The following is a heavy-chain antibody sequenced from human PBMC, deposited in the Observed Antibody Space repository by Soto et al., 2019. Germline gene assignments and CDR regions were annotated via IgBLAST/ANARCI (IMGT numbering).Heavy chain of an antibody. CDR3: AAEWRSSRNYYYYGMDV. D-gene: IGHD6-13*01. J-gene: IGHJ6*02. CDR1: GFTFTSSA. CDR2: IVVGSGNT. Sequence: GASVKVSCKASGFTFTSSAVQWVRQARGQRLEWIGWIVVGSGNTNYAQKFQERVTITRDMSTSTAYMELSSLRSEDTAVYYCAAEWRSSRNYYYYGMDVWGQGTTVTV. V-gene: IGHV1-58*01.